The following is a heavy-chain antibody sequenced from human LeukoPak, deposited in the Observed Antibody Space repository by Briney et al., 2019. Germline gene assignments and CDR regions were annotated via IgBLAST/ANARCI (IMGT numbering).Heavy chain of an antibody. D-gene: IGHD3-10*01. Sequence: GGSLRLSCAASGFNLTNYAMNWVRQDPGKGLEWVSYISRESETIYYTDSVQGRFTISRDNAKNSLYLQMNSLRAEDTAIYYCARDYMVFISNWYFDLWGRGTPVTVSS. V-gene: IGHV3-48*04. CDR1: GFNLTNYA. J-gene: IGHJ2*01. CDR3: ARDYMVFISNWYFDL. CDR2: ISRESETI.